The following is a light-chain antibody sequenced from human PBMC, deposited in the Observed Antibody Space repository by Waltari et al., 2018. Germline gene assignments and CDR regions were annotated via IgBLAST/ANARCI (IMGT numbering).Light chain of an antibody. J-gene: IGLJ3*02. V-gene: IGLV1-47*01. Sequence: QYVLTQPPSASGTPGQEVTISCSGTTSNIGKNYVYWYQQVPGTAPKLRMIMNDQRPSVLSDRFSGSKSGTSASLAISALRSEDEADYYCATWDNSLSGAVFGGGTKVTVL. CDR2: MND. CDR1: TSNIGKNY. CDR3: ATWDNSLSGAV.